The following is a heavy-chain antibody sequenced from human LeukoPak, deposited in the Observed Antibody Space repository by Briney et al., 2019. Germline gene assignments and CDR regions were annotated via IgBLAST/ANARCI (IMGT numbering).Heavy chain of an antibody. D-gene: IGHD5-12*01. V-gene: IGHV4-34*01. CDR1: GGSFSGYY. J-gene: IGHJ4*02. CDR3: ARAMRYSGYDFDY. Sequence: KPSETLSLTCAVYGGSFSGYYWSWIRQPPGKGLEWIGEINHSGSTNYNPSLKSRVTISVDTSKNQFSLKLSSVTAADTAVYYCARAMRYSGYDFDYWGQGTLVTVSS. CDR2: INHSGST.